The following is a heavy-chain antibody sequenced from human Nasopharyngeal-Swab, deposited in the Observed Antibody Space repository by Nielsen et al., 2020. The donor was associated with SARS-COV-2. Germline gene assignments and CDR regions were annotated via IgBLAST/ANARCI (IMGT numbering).Heavy chain of an antibody. CDR1: GFSLSNARLG. J-gene: IGHJ5*02. CDR3: ALLIVDTAMVTGRWFDP. Sequence: LVKPTETLTMTCTVSGFSLSNARLGVRWIRQPPGKAVEWLDHIYSNDEKSYSTSLKSRITISKDTTKSQVVLTMTNMDPVDTSTYYCALLIVDTAMVTGRWFDPWGQGTLVTVSS. V-gene: IGHV2-26*01. D-gene: IGHD5-18*01. CDR2: IYSNDEK.